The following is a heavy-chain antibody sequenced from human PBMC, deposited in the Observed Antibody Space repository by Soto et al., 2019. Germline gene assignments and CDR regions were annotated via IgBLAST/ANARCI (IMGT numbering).Heavy chain of an antibody. CDR2: ITVGNGNS. D-gene: IGHD6-19*01. CDR1: GYTFVNYA. V-gene: IGHV1-3*01. J-gene: IGHJ6*01. CDR3: ARDGTYASGWYNIKTYPLVV. Sequence: ASVKVSCKASGYTFVNYAMHWVRQAPGQRLEWVGWITVGNGNSRYSENLRGRVAFTRDTSASTAYMELSSLRSEDTSVYYCARDGTYASGWYNIKTYPLVVGGQGTTVTV.